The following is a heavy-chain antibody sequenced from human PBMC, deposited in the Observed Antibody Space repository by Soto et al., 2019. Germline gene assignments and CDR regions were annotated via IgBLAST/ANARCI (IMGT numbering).Heavy chain of an antibody. CDR3: PREPYSWNGLFDY. Sequence: QVQLVESGGGVVQPGRSLRLSCAASGFTFSSYAMHWVRQAPGKGLEWVAVISYDGSNKYYADSVKGRFTISRDNSKNTLYLQMNSLRAEDTAVYYCPREPYSWNGLFDYWGQGTLVTVSS. J-gene: IGHJ4*02. CDR1: GFTFSSYA. CDR2: ISYDGSNK. D-gene: IGHD1-20*01. V-gene: IGHV3-30-3*01.